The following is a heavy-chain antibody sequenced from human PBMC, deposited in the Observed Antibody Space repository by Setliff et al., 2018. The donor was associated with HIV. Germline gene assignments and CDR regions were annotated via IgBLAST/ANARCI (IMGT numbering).Heavy chain of an antibody. Sequence: SETLSLTCTVSGDSINTHYWSWIRQPPGKGLEWIGCISHSGNTNFNPSLNSRVTISLDTSKNQFSLRLTSLTAADTAIYYSARSTVGAGASFPWGRGILVTVSS. CDR2: ISHSGNT. CDR3: ARSTVGAGASFP. CDR1: GDSINTHY. D-gene: IGHD1-26*01. V-gene: IGHV4-59*11. J-gene: IGHJ5*02.